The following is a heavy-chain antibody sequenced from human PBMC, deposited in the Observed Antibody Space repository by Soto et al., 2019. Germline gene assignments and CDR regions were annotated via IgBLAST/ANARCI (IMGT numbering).Heavy chain of an antibody. CDR1: GGSIRNYD. J-gene: IGHJ6*02. CDR3: ARSITAAGHYYYFMDV. V-gene: IGHV4-59*08. Sequence: SETLSLTCTVSGGSIRNYDWSWIRQPPGKGLEWIGYIYYSGSTNYNPSLKSRVTISVDTSKNQLSLKLTSVTAADTAVYYCARSITAAGHYYYFMDVWGQGTTVIVS. CDR2: IYYSGST. D-gene: IGHD6-13*01.